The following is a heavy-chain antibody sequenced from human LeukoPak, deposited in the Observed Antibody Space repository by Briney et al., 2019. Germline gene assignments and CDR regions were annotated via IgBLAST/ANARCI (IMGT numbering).Heavy chain of an antibody. D-gene: IGHD3-22*01. V-gene: IGHV1-2*06. CDR3: ARSLPDHYYDSSGYYGWFDP. J-gene: IGHJ5*02. CDR1: GYTLTGYY. CDR2: INPNSGGT. Sequence: ASVKVSCKASGYTLTGYYMHWVRQAPGQGLEWMGRINPNSGGTNYAQKFQGRVTMTRDTSISTAYMELSRLRSDDTAVYYCARSLPDHYYDSSGYYGWFDPWGQGTLVTVSS.